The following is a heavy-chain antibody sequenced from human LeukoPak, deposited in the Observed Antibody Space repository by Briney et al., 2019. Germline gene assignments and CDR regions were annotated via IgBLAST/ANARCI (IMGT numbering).Heavy chain of an antibody. CDR2: INTDGSTI. CDR3: ARGDYGDYFDY. CDR1: GFTFGNYW. Sequence: GGSLRLSCAASGFTFGNYWMHWVRKVPGKGLVWVSRINTDGSTITYADSVKGRFTISRDNAKNKVYLQMSSLRAEDTAVYYCARGDYGDYFDYWGQGTLIIVSS. V-gene: IGHV3-74*01. J-gene: IGHJ4*02. D-gene: IGHD4-17*01.